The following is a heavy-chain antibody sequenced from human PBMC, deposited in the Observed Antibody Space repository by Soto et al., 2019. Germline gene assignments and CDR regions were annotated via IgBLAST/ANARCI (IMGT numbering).Heavy chain of an antibody. CDR1: GYSISSSNW. J-gene: IGHJ5*02. Sequence: SETLSLTCAVSGYSISSSNWWGWIRQPPGKGLEWIGYIYYSGSTYYNPSLKSRVTMSVDTSKNQFSLKLSSVTAVGTAVYYCARTGGTLDSSGPNAYRPVLDWFDPWGQGTLVTVSS. V-gene: IGHV4-28*01. CDR2: IYYSGST. D-gene: IGHD3-22*01. CDR3: ARTGGTLDSSGPNAYRPVLDWFDP.